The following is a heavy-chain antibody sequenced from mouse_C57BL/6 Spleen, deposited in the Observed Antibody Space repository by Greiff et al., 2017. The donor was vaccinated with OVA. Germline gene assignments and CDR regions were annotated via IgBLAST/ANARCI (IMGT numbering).Heavy chain of an antibody. CDR1: GYTFTGYW. CDR2: ILPGSGST. D-gene: IGHD2-12*01. CDR3: ERRDSYYDYAMDY. V-gene: IGHV1-9*01. J-gene: IGHJ4*01. Sequence: QVQLQQSGAELMKPGASVKLSCKATGYTFTGYWIEWVKQRPGHGLEWIGEILPGSGSTNYNEKFKGKATFTADTSSNTAYMQLSSLTTEDSALYYGERRDSYYDYAMDYWGQGTSVTVSS.